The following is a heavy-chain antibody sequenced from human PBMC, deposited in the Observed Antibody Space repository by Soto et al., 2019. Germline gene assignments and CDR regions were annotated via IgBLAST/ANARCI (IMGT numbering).Heavy chain of an antibody. Sequence: PSETLSLTCTVSGGSISSSSYYWGWIRQPPGKGLEWIGNIYYRGTTCYNPSLKSRVTISVDTSKNQFSLKLASVTAADTAVYYCARDYGDYQFDYWGQGTLVTVSS. D-gene: IGHD4-17*01. V-gene: IGHV4-39*02. CDR3: ARDYGDYQFDY. CDR2: IYYRGTT. CDR1: GGSISSSSYY. J-gene: IGHJ4*02.